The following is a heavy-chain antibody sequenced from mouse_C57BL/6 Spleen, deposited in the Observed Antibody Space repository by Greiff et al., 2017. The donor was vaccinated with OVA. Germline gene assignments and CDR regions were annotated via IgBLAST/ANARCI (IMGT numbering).Heavy chain of an antibody. CDR2: INPNNGGT. CDR1: GYTFTDYN. Sequence: VQLKESGPELVKPGASVKIPCKASGYTFTDYNMDWVKQSHGKSLEWIGDINPNNGGTIYNQKFKGKATLTVDKSSSTAYMELRSLTSDDPAVYYCAREGVYGNLYWYFDVWGTGTTVTVSS. J-gene: IGHJ1*03. D-gene: IGHD2-1*01. V-gene: IGHV1-18*01. CDR3: AREGVYGNLYWYFDV.